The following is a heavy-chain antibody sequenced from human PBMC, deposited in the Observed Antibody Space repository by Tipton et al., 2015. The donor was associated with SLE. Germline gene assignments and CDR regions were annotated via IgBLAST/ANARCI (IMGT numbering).Heavy chain of an antibody. Sequence: LRLSCTVSGGSISGYYWSWIRQPPGKGLEWIGEINHSGRTNYNPSLKSRVTISVDTSKNQFSLKLSSVTAADTAVYYCASSPVRARDYFDYWGQGTLVTVSS. J-gene: IGHJ4*02. CDR3: ASSPVRARDYFDY. V-gene: IGHV4-34*01. CDR2: INHSGRT. CDR1: GGSISGYY. D-gene: IGHD3-10*01.